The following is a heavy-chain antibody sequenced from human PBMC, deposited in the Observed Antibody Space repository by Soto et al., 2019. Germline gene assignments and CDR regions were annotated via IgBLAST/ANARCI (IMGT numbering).Heavy chain of an antibody. J-gene: IGHJ2*01. CDR2: IYSGGST. Sequence: EVQLVESGGGLVQPGGSLRLSCAASGFTVSSNYMSWVRQAPGKGLEWVSVIYSGGSTYYADSVKGRFTISRDNSKNTLYLHMNSLRAADTAVYYCARGKSSGYYGRGYFDLCGRGTLVTVSS. D-gene: IGHD3-22*01. CDR1: GFTVSSNY. CDR3: ARGKSSGYYGRGYFDL. V-gene: IGHV3-66*01.